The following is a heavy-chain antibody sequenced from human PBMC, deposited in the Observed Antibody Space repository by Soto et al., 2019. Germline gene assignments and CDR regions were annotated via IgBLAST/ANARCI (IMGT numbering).Heavy chain of an antibody. D-gene: IGHD5-12*01. V-gene: IGHV1-69*12. CDR2: IIPIFGTV. CDR3: ARGNHRWLQLWYFDL. CDR1: GGTFSNYP. Sequence: QVQLVQSGAEVKKPGSSVKVSCKASGGTFSNYPISWVRQAPGQVLEWMGVIIPIFGTVNYAQKFQGRVTIAEEESTSTAYILPSSLRSEDTAVYYCARGNHRWLQLWYFDLWGRGTLVTVSS. J-gene: IGHJ2*01.